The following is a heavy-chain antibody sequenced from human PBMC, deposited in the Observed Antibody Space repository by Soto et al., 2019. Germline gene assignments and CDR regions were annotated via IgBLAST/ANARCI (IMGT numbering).Heavy chain of an antibody. Sequence: ASVKVSCKASGYTFTSYGISWGRQAPGQGLEWMGWISAYNGNTNYAQKLQGRVTMTTDTSTSTAYMELRSLRSDDTAVYYCARSPYFDWLLSMNWFDPWGQGTLVTVSS. J-gene: IGHJ5*02. CDR2: ISAYNGNT. V-gene: IGHV1-18*01. D-gene: IGHD3-9*01. CDR1: GYTFTSYG. CDR3: ARSPYFDWLLSMNWFDP.